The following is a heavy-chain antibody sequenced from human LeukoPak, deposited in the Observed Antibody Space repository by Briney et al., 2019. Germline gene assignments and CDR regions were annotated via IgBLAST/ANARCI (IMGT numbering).Heavy chain of an antibody. CDR1: GGSFSGYY. D-gene: IGHD3-16*01. V-gene: IGHV4-34*01. CDR2: INHSGST. CDR3: ARISRWGPY. Sequence: PSETLSLTCAVYGGSFSGYYWSWIRQPPGKGLEWIGEINHSGSTNYNPSLKSRVATSVDTSKNQFSLRLSFVTAADTAVYYCARISRWGPYWGQGILVTVSS. J-gene: IGHJ4*02.